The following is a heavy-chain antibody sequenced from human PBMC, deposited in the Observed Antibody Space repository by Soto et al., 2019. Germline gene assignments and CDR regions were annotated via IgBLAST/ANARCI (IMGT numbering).Heavy chain of an antibody. CDR3: ARVDYDSSGYYKNDY. V-gene: IGHV4-30-4*01. CDR2: IYYSGST. CDR1: GGSISSGDYY. Sequence: PSETLSLTCTVSGGSISSGDYYWSWIRQPPGKGLEWIGYIYYSGSTYYNPSLKSRVTISVDTSKNQFSLKLSSVTAADTAVYYCARVDYDSSGYYKNDYWGQGTLVTVSS. D-gene: IGHD3-22*01. J-gene: IGHJ4*02.